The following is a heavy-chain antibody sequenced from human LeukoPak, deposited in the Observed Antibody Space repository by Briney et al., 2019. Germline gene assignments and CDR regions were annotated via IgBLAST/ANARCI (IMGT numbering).Heavy chain of an antibody. CDR2: ISYSGST. V-gene: IGHV4-59*01. D-gene: IGHD2-15*01. Sequence: SETLSLTCTVSGGSISSYYWSWIRQPAGEGLEWTGYISYSGSTNYNPSLKSRVTISVDTSKNNFSLKVRFVTAADTAVYYCARRFCSGGSCYEASWGQGTLVTVSS. CDR3: ARRFCSGGSCYEAS. CDR1: GGSISSYY. J-gene: IGHJ5*02.